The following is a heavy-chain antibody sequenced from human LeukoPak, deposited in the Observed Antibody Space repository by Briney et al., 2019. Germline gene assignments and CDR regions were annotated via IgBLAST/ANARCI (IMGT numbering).Heavy chain of an antibody. CDR1: GFTFSSYW. CDR2: IKQDGSEK. D-gene: IGHD3-16*01. CDR3: ARNDYHDGFDI. J-gene: IGHJ3*02. V-gene: IGHV3-7*01. Sequence: GGSLRLSCAASGFTFSSYWMSWVRQAPGKGLEWVANIKQDGSEKYYVDSVKGRFTIPRDNARNSLYLQMNSLRAEDTAVYYCARNDYHDGFDIWGQGTMVTVSS.